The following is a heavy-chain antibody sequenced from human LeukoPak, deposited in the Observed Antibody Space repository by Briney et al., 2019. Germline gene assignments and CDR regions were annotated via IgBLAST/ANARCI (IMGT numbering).Heavy chain of an antibody. D-gene: IGHD6-13*01. V-gene: IGHV5-51*01. J-gene: IGHJ4*02. CDR3: ARQTDSSPPFDY. CDR1: GYKFVSQW. CDR2: IYPDDSDT. Sequence: GESLKISCQASGYKFVSQWIGWVRQRPGKGLEWMGIIYPDDSDTRYSPSFQGQVTISADKSINTAYLQWSSLKASDTATYYCARQTDSSPPFDYWGQGTLVTVSS.